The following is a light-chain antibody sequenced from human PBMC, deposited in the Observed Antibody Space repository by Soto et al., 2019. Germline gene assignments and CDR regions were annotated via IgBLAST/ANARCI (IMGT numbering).Light chain of an antibody. CDR3: QSYDSSNRWV. CDR2: EDK. Sequence: NFMLTQPHSVSESPGKTITISCTRSSGIIASNYVQWYQQRPDSAPTTVIYEDKQRPSGVPDRFSGSIDSSSNSASLTISGLKTEDEADYYCQSYDSSNRWVFGGGTKLTVL. V-gene: IGLV6-57*04. CDR1: SGIIASNY. J-gene: IGLJ3*02.